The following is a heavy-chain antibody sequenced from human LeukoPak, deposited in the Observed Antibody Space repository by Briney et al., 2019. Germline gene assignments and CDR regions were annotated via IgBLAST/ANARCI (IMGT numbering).Heavy chain of an antibody. J-gene: IGHJ6*03. Sequence: SVKVSCKASGGTFSSYAISWVRQAPGQGLEWMGGIIPIFGTANYAQKFQGRVTITTDKSTSTAYMELSSLRSEDTAVYYCARSSYSSSSGGYYYYYMDVWGKGTTVTVSS. V-gene: IGHV1-69*05. CDR1: GGTFSSYA. CDR3: ARSSYSSSSGGYYYYYMDV. D-gene: IGHD6-6*01. CDR2: IIPIFGTA.